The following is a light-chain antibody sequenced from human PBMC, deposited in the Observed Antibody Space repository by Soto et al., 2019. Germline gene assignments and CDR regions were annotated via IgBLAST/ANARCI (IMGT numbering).Light chain of an antibody. V-gene: IGLV2-11*01. CDR2: DVS. CDR3: SSYGGSYALYV. CDR1: SSDVGGYTD. Sequence: QSALTQPRSVSGTPGQSVTISCTGTSSDVGGYTDVSWYQHHPCKATKLMIYDVSEPPSGVPDRSSCSKSGNTASLTISGLKAEDDADYYCSSYGGSYALYVFGTGTKVTVL. J-gene: IGLJ1*01.